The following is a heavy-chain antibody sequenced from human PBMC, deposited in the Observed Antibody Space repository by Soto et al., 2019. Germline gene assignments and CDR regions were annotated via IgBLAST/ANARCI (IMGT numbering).Heavy chain of an antibody. D-gene: IGHD1-26*01. CDR1: GYTFTSHG. CDR2: ISAYNGNT. J-gene: IGHJ5*02. Sequence: ASXKVCCKSSGYTFTSHGISWVRQAPGQGLEWMGWISAYNGNTNYAQKLQGRVTMTTDTSTSTAYMELRSLRSDDTAVYYCARASGSSYWFDPWGQGTLVTVSS. CDR3: ARASGSSYWFDP. V-gene: IGHV1-18*01.